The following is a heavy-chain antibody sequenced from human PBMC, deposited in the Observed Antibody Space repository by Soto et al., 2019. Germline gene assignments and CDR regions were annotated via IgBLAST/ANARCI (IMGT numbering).Heavy chain of an antibody. CDR1: GFTVSSNY. CDR3: ARFRTYYYDSSGYYYDY. D-gene: IGHD3-22*01. CDR2: IYSGGST. V-gene: IGHV3-53*01. Sequence: PVGSLRLSCAASGFTVSSNYMSWVRQAPGKGLEWVSVIYSGGSTYYADSVKGRFTISRDNSKNTLYLQMNSMRAEDTAVYYCARFRTYYYDSSGYYYDYWGQGTLVTVSS. J-gene: IGHJ4*02.